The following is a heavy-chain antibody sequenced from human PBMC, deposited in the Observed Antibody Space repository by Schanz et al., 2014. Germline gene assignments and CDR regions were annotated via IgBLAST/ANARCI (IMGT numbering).Heavy chain of an antibody. CDR1: GFTFSTHA. V-gene: IGHV3-30*03. J-gene: IGHJ4*02. CDR2: VSSDGNND. CDR3: ARDHTTESYYSAGPPIDY. Sequence: VQLVESGGGVVQPGRSLRLSCAASGFTFSTHAMHWVRQAPGKGLEWVALVSSDGNNDYYTDSVKGRFTISRDNSKNTVHLQMNSLRAEDTAVYYCARDHTTESYYSAGPPIDYWGQGTLLTVSS. D-gene: IGHD1-26*01.